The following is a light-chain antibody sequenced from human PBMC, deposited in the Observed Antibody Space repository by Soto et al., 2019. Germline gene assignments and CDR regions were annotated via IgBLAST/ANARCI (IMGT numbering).Light chain of an antibody. V-gene: IGKV1-5*01. CDR1: ESASKW. J-gene: IGKJ1*01. Sequence: DIQMTQSPSALSASVGDRVTITCRASESASKWVAWYQQKPGTAPKVLIYHASNLQSGVPSRFSGSGSGTEFTLTISSLQPDDFATYYCQQYNSYSFGQGTKVDIK. CDR3: QQYNSYS. CDR2: HAS.